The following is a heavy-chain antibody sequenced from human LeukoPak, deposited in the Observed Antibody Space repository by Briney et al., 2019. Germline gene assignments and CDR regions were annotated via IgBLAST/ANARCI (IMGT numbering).Heavy chain of an antibody. CDR2: IYYTGTT. CDR1: GVSPSPNS. Sequence: WGTLSLTCTVSGVSPSPNSRTWIRQSPGKGLEWIGFIYYTGTTNYNPSLKSRVTISIDTSKSRFSLKLSSLTAADTAVYYCARLLDYDSSGYPDTFDIWGQGTMVTVSS. J-gene: IGHJ3*02. V-gene: IGHV4-59*01. CDR3: ARLLDYDSSGYPDTFDI. D-gene: IGHD3-22*01.